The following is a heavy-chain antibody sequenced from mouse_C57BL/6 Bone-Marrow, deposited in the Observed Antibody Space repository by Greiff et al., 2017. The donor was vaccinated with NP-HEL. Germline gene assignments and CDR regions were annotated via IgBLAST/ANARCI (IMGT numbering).Heavy chain of an antibody. V-gene: IGHV1-82*01. CDR1: GYAFSSSW. J-gene: IGHJ2*01. Sequence: QVQLQQSGPELVKPGASVKISCKASGYAFSSSWMNWVKQRPGKGLEWIGRIYPGDGDTNYNGKFKGKATLTADKSSSTAYMQLSSLTSEDSAVYFCARPNPPYYFDYWGQGTTLTVSS. D-gene: IGHD4-1*01. CDR3: ARPNPPYYFDY. CDR2: IYPGDGDT.